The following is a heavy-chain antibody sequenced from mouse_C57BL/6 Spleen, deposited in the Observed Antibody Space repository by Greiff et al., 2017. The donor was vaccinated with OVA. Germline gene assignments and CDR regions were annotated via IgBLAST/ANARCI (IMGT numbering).Heavy chain of an antibody. CDR1: GFTFSSYA. CDR2: ISDGGSYT. V-gene: IGHV5-4*01. J-gene: IGHJ3*01. CDR3: AREGFAY. Sequence: EVKLVESGGGLVKPGGSLKLSCPASGFTFSSYAMSWVRQTPEKRLEWVATISDGGSYTYYPDNVKGRFTISRDNAKNNLYLQMSHLKSEDTAMYYCAREGFAYWGQGTLVTVSA.